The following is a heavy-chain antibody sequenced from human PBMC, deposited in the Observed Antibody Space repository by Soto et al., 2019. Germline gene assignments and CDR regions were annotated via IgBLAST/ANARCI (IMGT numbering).Heavy chain of an antibody. V-gene: IGHV3-23*01. Sequence: EVQLLESGGGLVQPGGSLRLSCAASGFTFNSNAMNWVRQAPGKGLEWVSGISGSGGSTYYADSVKGRFTISRDNSKNTLYLQMNSLRAVDTAVYYCATKYRLDGFDLWGQGTMVTVSS. CDR3: ATKYRLDGFDL. J-gene: IGHJ3*01. D-gene: IGHD3-16*02. CDR1: GFTFNSNA. CDR2: ISGSGGST.